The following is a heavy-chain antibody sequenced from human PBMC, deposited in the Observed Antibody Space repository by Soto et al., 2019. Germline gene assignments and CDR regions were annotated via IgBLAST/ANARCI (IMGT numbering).Heavy chain of an antibody. J-gene: IGHJ6*02. CDR1: GGTFSSYA. Sequence: GASVKVSCKASGGTFSSYAISWVRQAPGQGLEWMGGIIPIFGTANYAQKFQGRVTITADESTSTAYMELSSLRSEDTAVYYCARNEWDNSSGWYFFRYGMDVWGQGTTVTVSS. D-gene: IGHD6-19*01. CDR3: ARNEWDNSSGWYFFRYGMDV. CDR2: IIPIFGTA. V-gene: IGHV1-69*13.